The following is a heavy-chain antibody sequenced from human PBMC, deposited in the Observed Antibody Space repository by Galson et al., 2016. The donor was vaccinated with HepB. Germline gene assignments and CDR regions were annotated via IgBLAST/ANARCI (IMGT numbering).Heavy chain of an antibody. J-gene: IGHJ4*02. CDR3: ARGGYCSRGPCYPRIEYYDH. Sequence: SLRLSCATSGYFFGHYALSWFRQAPGKGLEWVGFIRSTTYGGTTEYAASAMGRFSISKDDSKSTAYLQMNNLRIEDTGLYFCARGGYCSRGPCYPRIEYYDHWGRGILVTASS. D-gene: IGHD2-15*01. V-gene: IGHV3-49*03. CDR2: IRSTTYGGTT. CDR1: GYFFGHYA.